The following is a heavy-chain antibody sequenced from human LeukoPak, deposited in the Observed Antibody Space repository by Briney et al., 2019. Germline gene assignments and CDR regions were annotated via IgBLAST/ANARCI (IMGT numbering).Heavy chain of an antibody. CDR1: GGSISSSSYY. CDR2: IYYSGST. J-gene: IGHJ5*02. CDR3: ARGQARLAWFDP. Sequence: SETLSLTCTVFGGSISSSSYYWGWIRQPPGKGLEWIGSIYYSGSTYYNPSLKSRVTISVDTSKNQFSLKLRSVTAADTAVYYCARGQARLAWFDPWGQGTLVTVSS. V-gene: IGHV4-39*01. D-gene: IGHD6-19*01.